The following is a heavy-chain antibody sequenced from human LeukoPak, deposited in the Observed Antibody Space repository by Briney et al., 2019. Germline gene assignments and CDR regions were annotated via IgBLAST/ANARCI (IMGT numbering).Heavy chain of an antibody. CDR1: GFTFSNAW. J-gene: IGHJ4*02. V-gene: IGHV3-15*01. CDR3: TSYNGNYYFPDY. D-gene: IGHD1-26*01. CDR2: IKSKTDDGTA. Sequence: GGSLRLSRGASGFTFSNAWMSWVRQAPGKGLVCVGRIKSKTDDGTANYAAPVKGRFTISIDDSKDTLYLQMNSLKTEDTAVYYGTSYNGNYYFPDYWAQGTLVTVSS.